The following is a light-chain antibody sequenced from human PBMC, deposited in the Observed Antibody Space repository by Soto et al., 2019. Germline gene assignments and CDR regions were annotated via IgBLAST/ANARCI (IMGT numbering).Light chain of an antibody. Sequence: EIVMTQSPATLSVSPGERATLSCRASESVRTNLAWYQQKPGQAPRLLIHGASTRATGIPARFSGSGSGTEFTLTISSLQSEDFAVYHCQQRSNWPPTFGQGTKVDIK. J-gene: IGKJ1*01. V-gene: IGKV3-15*01. CDR1: ESVRTN. CDR3: QQRSNWPPT. CDR2: GAS.